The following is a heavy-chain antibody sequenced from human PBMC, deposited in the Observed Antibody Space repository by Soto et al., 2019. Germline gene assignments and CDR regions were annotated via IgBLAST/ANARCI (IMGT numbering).Heavy chain of an antibody. CDR3: ANTGYCTNGVCFRSWYFDY. CDR1: IACPTPGANY. D-gene: IGHD2-8*01. V-gene: IGHV4-31*03. CDR2: IFYLSTT. J-gene: IGHJ4*02. Sequence: SQTLPLIPTVAIACPTPGANYWCWLRQFPWTAVEWMGYIFYLSTTYYNPSLASRIAMSLDLSKNQFSLRLTSVTAADTAVYYCANTGYCTNGVCFRSWYFDYWGQGTLVTVSS.